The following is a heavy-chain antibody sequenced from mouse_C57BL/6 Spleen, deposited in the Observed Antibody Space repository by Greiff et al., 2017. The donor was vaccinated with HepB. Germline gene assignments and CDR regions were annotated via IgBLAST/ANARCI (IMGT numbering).Heavy chain of an antibody. CDR1: GYSFTDYN. CDR3: ARSLIYYYGSSHADYAMDY. V-gene: IGHV1-39*01. Sequence: EVQVVESGPELVKPGASVKISCKASGYSFTDYNMNWVKQSNGKSLEWIGVINPNYGTTSYNQKFKGKATLTVDQSSSTAYMQLNSLTSEDSAVYYCARSLIYYYGSSHADYAMDYWGQGTSVTVSS. D-gene: IGHD1-1*01. CDR2: INPNYGTT. J-gene: IGHJ4*01.